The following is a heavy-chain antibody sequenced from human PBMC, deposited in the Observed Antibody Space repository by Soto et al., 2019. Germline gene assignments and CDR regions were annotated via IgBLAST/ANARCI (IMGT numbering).Heavy chain of an antibody. V-gene: IGHV1-69*13. CDR1: GGAFSSYA. Sequence: SVKVSFKASGGAFSSYAISWVRQAPGQGLEWMGGIIPIFGTANYAQKFQGRVTITADESTSTAYMELSSLRSEDTAVYYCAKAYYYDSSGYFNWFDPWGQGTLVTVSS. CDR2: IIPIFGTA. CDR3: AKAYYYDSSGYFNWFDP. J-gene: IGHJ5*02. D-gene: IGHD3-22*01.